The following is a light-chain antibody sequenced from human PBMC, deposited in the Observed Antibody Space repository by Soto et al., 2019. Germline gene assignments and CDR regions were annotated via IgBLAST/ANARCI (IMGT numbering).Light chain of an antibody. CDR2: DAS. CDR3: QQSNNWPWT. CDR1: QSVSSSY. V-gene: IGKV3-15*01. J-gene: IGKJ1*01. Sequence: EIVLTQSPATLSLSPGERATLSCRASQSVSSSYLAWYQQKPGQAPRLLIYDASTRATGIPARSSGSGSGTEFTLTISSLQSEDFAVYYCQQSNNWPWTFGQGTKV.